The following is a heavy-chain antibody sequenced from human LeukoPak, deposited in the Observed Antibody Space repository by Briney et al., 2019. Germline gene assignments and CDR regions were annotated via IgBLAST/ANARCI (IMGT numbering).Heavy chain of an antibody. D-gene: IGHD3-10*01. CDR2: ISGSGGST. CDR1: GFTFSSYA. Sequence: GGSLRLSCAASGFTFSSYAMNWVRQAPGKGLEWVSAISGSGGSTYYADSVKGRFTISRDNSKNTLYLQMNSLRAEDTAVYYCAKDSAWVWAQFDYWGQGTLVTVSS. V-gene: IGHV3-23*01. J-gene: IGHJ4*02. CDR3: AKDSAWVWAQFDY.